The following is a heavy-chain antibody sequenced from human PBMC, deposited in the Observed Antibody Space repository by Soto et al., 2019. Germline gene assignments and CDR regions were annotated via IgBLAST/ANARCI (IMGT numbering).Heavy chain of an antibody. D-gene: IGHD3-3*01. CDR3: AQSLWRGYKAWSDP. Sequence: QITLKESGPTRVKPTQTLTLTCTFSGFSLTTSGVGVGWIRQPPGKALEWLALIYWDDDKRYSPSLKTRLSITKDTSKNQVVLRMTNMDHVDTATYYCAQSLWRGYKAWSDPWGQGTLVTVSS. J-gene: IGHJ5*02. CDR1: GFSLTTSGVG. V-gene: IGHV2-5*02. CDR2: IYWDDDK.